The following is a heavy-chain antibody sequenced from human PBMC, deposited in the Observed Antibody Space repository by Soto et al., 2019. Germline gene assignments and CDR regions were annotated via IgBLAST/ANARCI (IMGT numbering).Heavy chain of an antibody. CDR3: AREFCSGGNCYTYYFDP. CDR2: INTDGSNT. CDR1: GLTFNRYW. J-gene: IGHJ5*02. D-gene: IGHD2-15*01. Sequence: AGSLRLSCAASGLTFNRYWIHWVRHAPGKGLVWVSHINTDGSNTNYADSVKGRFTISRDNAKSTLFLQMNSLRDEDTAVYYCAREFCSGGNCYTYYFDPWGQGIPVTAPQ. V-gene: IGHV3-74*01.